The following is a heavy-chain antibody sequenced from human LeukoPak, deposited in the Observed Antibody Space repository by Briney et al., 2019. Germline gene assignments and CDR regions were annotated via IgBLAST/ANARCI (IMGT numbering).Heavy chain of an antibody. D-gene: IGHD3-10*01. CDR1: GFTFNNYG. Sequence: GGSLRLSCSASGFTFNNYGMHGVRQAPGKGLEWVALIWYDGTNKYYGDSVKGRFTISRDNSKNTLYLQMNSLRAEDTAVYYCARGRFGELSVATFDTWRQGTMVTVSS. V-gene: IGHV3-33*01. J-gene: IGHJ3*02. CDR2: IWYDGTNK. CDR3: ARGRFGELSVATFDT.